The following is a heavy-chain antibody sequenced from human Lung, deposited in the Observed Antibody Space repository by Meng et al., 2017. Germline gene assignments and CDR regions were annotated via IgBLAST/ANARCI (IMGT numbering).Heavy chain of an antibody. D-gene: IGHD4-11*01. V-gene: IGHV4-34*01. CDR3: ARGPTTMAHDFDY. J-gene: IGHJ4*02. Sequence: QVQLQRWGAGLLKPSETLSLTRVVSGGSFSDYYWSWIRQPPGKGLEWIGEINHSGSTNYNPSLESRATISVDTSQNNLSLKLSSVTAADSAVYYCARGPTTMAHDFDYWGQGTLVTVSS. CDR1: GGSFSDYY. CDR2: INHSGST.